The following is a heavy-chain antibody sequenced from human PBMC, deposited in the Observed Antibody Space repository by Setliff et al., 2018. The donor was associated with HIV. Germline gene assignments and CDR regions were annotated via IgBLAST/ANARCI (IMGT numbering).Heavy chain of an antibody. CDR3: ARGGWEQPEYFQH. D-gene: IGHD1-26*01. Sequence: ASVKVSCKSFGDTLTSYGINWVRQAPGQGLEWLGWISAYSGNTHYAQKVQGRVTMTTDTSTSTAYMELRSLRLDDTAAYYCARGGWEQPEYFQHWGQGTLVTVSS. J-gene: IGHJ1*01. CDR2: ISAYSGNT. V-gene: IGHV1-18*01. CDR1: GDTLTSYG.